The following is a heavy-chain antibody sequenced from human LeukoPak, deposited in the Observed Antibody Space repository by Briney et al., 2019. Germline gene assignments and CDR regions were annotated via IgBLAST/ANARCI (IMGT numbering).Heavy chain of an antibody. CDR1: GYTFTGYS. V-gene: IGHV1-2*02. D-gene: IGHD3-22*01. Sequence: ASVKVSCKASGYTFTGYSMHWVRQAPGQGLEWMGWINPNSGGTNYAQKFQGRVTMTRDTSISTDYMELSRLRSDYTAVYYCARGAISSAYSRYDYWGQGTLVTVSA. CDR2: INPNSGGT. CDR3: ARGAISSAYSRYDY. J-gene: IGHJ4*02.